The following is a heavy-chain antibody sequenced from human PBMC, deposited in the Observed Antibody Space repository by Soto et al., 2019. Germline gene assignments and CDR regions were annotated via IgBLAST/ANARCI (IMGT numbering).Heavy chain of an antibody. D-gene: IGHD6-13*01. CDR2: ISSGGSTV. V-gene: IGHV3-48*03. CDR1: GFSFSNYE. Sequence: PGGSLRLSCAASGFSFSNYEMNWVRQAPGKGLEWVAYISSGGSTVHYADSVRGRFTVSRDNARNSLYLQMNTLRVEDTALYYCARDRAAGGYWGQGTPVTVSS. J-gene: IGHJ4*02. CDR3: ARDRAAGGY.